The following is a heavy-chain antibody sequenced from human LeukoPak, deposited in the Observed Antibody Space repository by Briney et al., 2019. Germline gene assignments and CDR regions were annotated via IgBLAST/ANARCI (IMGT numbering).Heavy chain of an antibody. V-gene: IGHV4-59*01. CDR2: IYYSGST. J-gene: IGHJ6*03. CDR3: AGGGGDYYYYYMDV. CDR1: GGSISSYY. D-gene: IGHD4-23*01. Sequence: SETLSLTCTVSGGSISSYYWSWIRQPPGKGLEWIGYIYYSGSTNYNPSLKSRVTISVDTSKNQFSLKLSSVTAADTAVYYCAGGGGDYYYYYMDVWGKGTTVTISS.